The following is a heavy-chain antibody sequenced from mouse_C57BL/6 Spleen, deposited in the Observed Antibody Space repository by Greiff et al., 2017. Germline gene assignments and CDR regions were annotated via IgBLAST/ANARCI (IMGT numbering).Heavy chain of an antibody. CDR2: IYPSSGNT. CDR3: ARGRGVVADDYAMDY. Sequence: VQLQQSGAELARPGASVKLSCKASGYTFTRYGISWVQQRTGQGLAWIGEIYPSSGNTYYNEKFKGKATLTADKSSSTAYMELRSLTSEDSAVYVWARGRGVVADDYAMDYWGQGTSVTVSS. D-gene: IGHD1-1*01. V-gene: IGHV1-81*01. J-gene: IGHJ4*01. CDR1: GYTFTRYG.